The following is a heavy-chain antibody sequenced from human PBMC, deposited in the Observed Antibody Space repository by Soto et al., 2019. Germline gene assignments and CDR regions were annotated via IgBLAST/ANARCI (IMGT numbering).Heavy chain of an antibody. D-gene: IGHD4-17*01. V-gene: IGHV5-51*01. J-gene: IGHJ6*02. CDR3: ARPDGDSQGGMDV. Sequence: PGESLKISGKGSGYSFTSYWISWVRQMPVKGLEWMGIIYPGDSDTRYSPSFQGQVTISADKSISTAYLQWSSLKASDTAMYYCARPDGDSQGGMDVWGQGTTVTVSS. CDR1: GYSFTSYW. CDR2: IYPGDSDT.